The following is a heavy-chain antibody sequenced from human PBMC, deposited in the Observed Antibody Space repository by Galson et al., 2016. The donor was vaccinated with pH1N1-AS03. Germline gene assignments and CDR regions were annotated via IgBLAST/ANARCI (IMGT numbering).Heavy chain of an antibody. CDR2: IYPGNSDS. J-gene: IGHJ4*02. D-gene: IGHD3-16*01. CDR3: ARPRLNYFDD. V-gene: IGHV5-51*03. CDR1: GYRFTNYW. Sequence: QSGAEVKKPGESLKISCKGSGYRFTNYWIVWVRQMPGKGLEWMGIIYPGNSDSRYNKSFQGQVTISADTSISTVYLQWRGLQASDTAMYYCARPRLNYFDDWGQGTLVTVSS.